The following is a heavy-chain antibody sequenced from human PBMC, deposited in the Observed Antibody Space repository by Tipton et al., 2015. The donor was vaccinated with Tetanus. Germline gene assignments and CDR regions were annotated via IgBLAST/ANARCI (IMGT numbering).Heavy chain of an antibody. V-gene: IGHV4-59*12. J-gene: IGHJ4*02. CDR2: IYYTGNT. CDR1: GGSISNYY. CDR3: ARVRRGATTDLDY. D-gene: IGHD5-12*01. Sequence: TLSLTCTVSGGSISNYYWSWIRQPPGKGLEWIGYIYYTGNTNYNPSLKSRVTMSLDTSKNQFSLKLSSVTAADTAVYYCARVRRGATTDLDYWGQGTLVTVSS.